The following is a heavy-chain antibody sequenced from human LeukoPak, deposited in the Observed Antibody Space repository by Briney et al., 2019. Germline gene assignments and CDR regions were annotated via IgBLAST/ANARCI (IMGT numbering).Heavy chain of an antibody. J-gene: IGHJ4*02. CDR1: GGSISSYY. CDR3: ASHSYYYDSSGYSTYFDY. Sequence: KPSETLSLTCTVSGGSISSYYWSWIRQPPGKGLEWIGYIYYSGSTNYNPSLKSRVTISVDTSKNQFSLKLSSVTAADTAVYYCASHSYYYDSSGYSTYFDYWGQGTLVTVSS. V-gene: IGHV4-59*01. D-gene: IGHD3-22*01. CDR2: IYYSGST.